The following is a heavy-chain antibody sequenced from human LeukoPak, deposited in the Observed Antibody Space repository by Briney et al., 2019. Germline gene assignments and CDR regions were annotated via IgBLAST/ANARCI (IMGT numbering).Heavy chain of an antibody. Sequence: PGGSLRLSCAASGFTFSSYWMSWVRQAPGKGLEWVANTKQDGSEKYYVDSVRGRFTISRDNAKNSLYLQMNSLRAEDTAVYYCAKGPQNYYYDSSGLSGYWGQGTLVTVSS. J-gene: IGHJ4*02. CDR3: AKGPQNYYYDSSGLSGY. CDR2: TKQDGSEK. CDR1: GFTFSSYW. D-gene: IGHD3-22*01. V-gene: IGHV3-7*03.